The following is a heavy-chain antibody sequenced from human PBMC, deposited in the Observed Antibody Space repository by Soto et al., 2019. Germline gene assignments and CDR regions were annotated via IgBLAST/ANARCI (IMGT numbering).Heavy chain of an antibody. D-gene: IGHD1-26*01. V-gene: IGHV3-30*03. CDR3: ARTRSAWSDFHYYSLDV. CDR2: ISYGSTKT. Sequence: GGSLRLSCAASGFTFNSYGMHWVRKGPGNGLEWVAFISYGSTKTYYADSVKGRFTISRDNSNSALYVQMNSLTGEDTAVYYCARTRSAWSDFHYYSLDVWGQGTTVTVSS. J-gene: IGHJ6*02. CDR1: GFTFNSYG.